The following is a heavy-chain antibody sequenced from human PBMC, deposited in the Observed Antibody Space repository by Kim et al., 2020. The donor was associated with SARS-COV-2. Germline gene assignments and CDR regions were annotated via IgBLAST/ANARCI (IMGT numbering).Heavy chain of an antibody. CDR3: ARGVERYCSSTSCYADYYYGMDV. J-gene: IGHJ6*02. D-gene: IGHD2-2*01. V-gene: IGHV4-34*01. CDR2: INHSGST. Sequence: SETLSLTCAVYGGSFSGYYWSWIRQPPGKGLEWIGEINHSGSTNYNPSLKSRVTISVDTSKNQFSLKLSSVTAADTALYYCARGVERYCSSTSCYADYYYGMDVWGQGTTVTVSS. CDR1: GGSFSGYY.